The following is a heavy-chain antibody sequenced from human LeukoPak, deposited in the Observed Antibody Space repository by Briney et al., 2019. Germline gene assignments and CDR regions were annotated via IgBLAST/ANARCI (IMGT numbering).Heavy chain of an antibody. V-gene: IGHV4-39*01. J-gene: IGHJ3*02. CDR1: GFTVSSNY. CDR3: ARHRGVPWILFDI. CDR2: IYYSGST. Sequence: PGGSLRLSCAASGFTVSSNYMSWVRQPPGKGLEWIGSIYYSGSTYYNPSLKSRVTISVDTSKNQFSLKLSSVTAADTAVYYCARHRGVPWILFDIWGQGTMVTVSS. D-gene: IGHD5-12*01.